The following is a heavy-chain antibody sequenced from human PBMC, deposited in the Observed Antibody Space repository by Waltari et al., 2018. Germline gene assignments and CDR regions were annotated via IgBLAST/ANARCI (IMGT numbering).Heavy chain of an antibody. D-gene: IGHD3-16*01. Sequence: EVQLLESGGGLVQPGGSLRLSCAASGFTFSKSGMTWVRQTQGKGLDWVATITDTGGSTFYADSVKGRFAISRDNSKNTLYLQMSSLRAGDTAVYYCATSFRGKFDFWGQGTLVTVSS. CDR2: ITDTGGST. CDR3: ATSFRGKFDF. CDR1: GFTFSKSG. V-gene: IGHV3-23*01. J-gene: IGHJ4*02.